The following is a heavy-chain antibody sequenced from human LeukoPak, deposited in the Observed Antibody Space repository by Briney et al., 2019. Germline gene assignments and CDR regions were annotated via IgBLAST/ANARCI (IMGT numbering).Heavy chain of an antibody. CDR2: IDPSDSYI. D-gene: IGHD3-10*01. V-gene: IGHV5-10-1*01. Sequence: GESMRISCKGSGYSFTSYWISWVRQMPGKGLEWMGRIDPSDSYINYSPSFQGHVTISADKSISTAYLQWNSLKASDTAMYYCALGRRGAAGAFDIWGQGTLVTVSS. CDR1: GYSFTSYW. J-gene: IGHJ3*02. CDR3: ALGRRGAAGAFDI.